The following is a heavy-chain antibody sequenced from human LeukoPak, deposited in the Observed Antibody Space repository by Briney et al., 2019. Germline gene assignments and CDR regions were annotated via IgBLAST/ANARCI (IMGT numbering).Heavy chain of an antibody. CDR3: AKDQGSSGRSPFDY. V-gene: IGHV1-18*01. Sequence: GASVKVSCKASGYTFTSYGISWVRQAPGQGLEWMGWISAYNGNTNYAQKLQGRVTMTTDTSTSTAYMELRSLRSDDTAVYYCAKDQGSSGRSPFDYWGQGTLVTVSS. D-gene: IGHD6-19*01. CDR2: ISAYNGNT. CDR1: GYTFTSYG. J-gene: IGHJ4*02.